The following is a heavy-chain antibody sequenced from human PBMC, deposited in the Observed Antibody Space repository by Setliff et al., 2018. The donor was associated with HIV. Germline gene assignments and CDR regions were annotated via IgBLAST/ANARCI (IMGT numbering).Heavy chain of an antibody. J-gene: IGHJ3*02. CDR3: TRDLNLPGGEDFDT. V-gene: IGHV3-48*04. CDR1: GFTFSRYS. D-gene: IGHD2-2*01. Sequence: PGGSLRLSCAASGFTFSRYSMNWVRQAPGKGLEWVSYISSSSSSIYHADSVKGRFTISRDNAKNTLYLQMNSLRAEDTAMYYCTRDLNLPGGEDFDTWGQGTMVTVSS. CDR2: ISSSSSSI.